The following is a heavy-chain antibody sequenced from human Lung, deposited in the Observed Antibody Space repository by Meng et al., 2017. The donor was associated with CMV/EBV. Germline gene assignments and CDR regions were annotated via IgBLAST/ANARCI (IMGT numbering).Heavy chain of an antibody. V-gene: IGHV4-31*03. D-gene: IGHD3-16*01. CDR3: ARGLKYYDYVWGT. CDR2: IYYSGST. Sequence: LRLSCTVSGGSISSGGYYWSWIRQHPGKGLEWIGYIYYSGSTYYNPSLKSRVTISVDTSKNQFSLKLSSVTAADTAVYYCARGLKYYDYVWGTWGQGXLVTVSS. CDR1: GGSISSGGYY. J-gene: IGHJ5*02.